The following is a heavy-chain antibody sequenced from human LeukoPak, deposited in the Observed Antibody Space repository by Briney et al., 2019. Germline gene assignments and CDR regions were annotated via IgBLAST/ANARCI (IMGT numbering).Heavy chain of an antibody. CDR1: GFTFSSYA. CDR3: VRSDWFDP. Sequence: GGSLRLSCAASGFTFSSYAMSWVRQAPGKGLEWVSRIKGDGSSTTYADSVKGRFTISRDNAKNTLYLQMNSLRAEDTAVYYCVRSDWFDPWGQGTLVTVSS. J-gene: IGHJ5*02. CDR2: IKGDGSST. V-gene: IGHV3-74*01.